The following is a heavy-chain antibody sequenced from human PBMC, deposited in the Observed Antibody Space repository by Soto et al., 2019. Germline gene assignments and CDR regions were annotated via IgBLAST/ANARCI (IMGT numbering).Heavy chain of an antibody. D-gene: IGHD6-6*01. V-gene: IGHV3-64*01. Sequence: GGSLSLSCAASGVHLSGYAMDWVRQAPGKGLEYVSGISSNGVGTYYANSVQGRFTISRDNSKNTVYLQMGSLRPEDMAVYYCARRARPDFYYMDVWGKGTTVTVSS. CDR1: GVHLSGYA. CDR2: ISSNGVGT. J-gene: IGHJ6*03. CDR3: ARRARPDFYYMDV.